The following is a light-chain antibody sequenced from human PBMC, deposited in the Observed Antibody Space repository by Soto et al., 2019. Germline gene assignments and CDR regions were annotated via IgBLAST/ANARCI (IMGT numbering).Light chain of an antibody. CDR3: QHSGT. J-gene: IGKJ1*01. CDR2: DAS. CDR1: QSISNW. V-gene: IGKV1-5*01. Sequence: DIQMTQSPSTLSASVGDRVTITCRASQSISNWLAWYQQKPGKAPKLLIHDASTLDRGVPSRFSGSGSGTEFTLSISIRQTDDFATYYCQHSGTCGQATKV.